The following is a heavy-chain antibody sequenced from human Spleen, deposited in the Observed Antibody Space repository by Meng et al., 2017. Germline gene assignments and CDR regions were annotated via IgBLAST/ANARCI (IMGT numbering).Heavy chain of an antibody. V-gene: IGHV1-2*06. J-gene: IGHJ4*02. Sequence: ASVKVSCKASGYTFTGYYMHWVRQAPGQGLEWMGRINPNSGGTTYAQNFQGRVTMTRDTSISTAYMELSRLRSDDTALYYCERVMRPLNSGYTGYDFAYWGQGTLVTVSS. D-gene: IGHD5-12*01. CDR2: INPNSGGT. CDR1: GYTFTGYY. CDR3: ERVMRPLNSGYTGYDFAY.